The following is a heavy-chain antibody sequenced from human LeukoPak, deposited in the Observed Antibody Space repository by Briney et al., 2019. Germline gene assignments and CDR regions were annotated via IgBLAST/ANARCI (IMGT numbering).Heavy chain of an antibody. CDR3: ASLPGYSYGTGIDY. D-gene: IGHD5-18*01. Sequence: PSETLSLTCAVSGYSISSGYYRGWIRQPPGKGLEWIGSIYHSGSTYYNPSLKSRVTISVDTSKNQFSLKLSSVTAADTAVYYCASLPGYSYGTGIDYWGLGTLVTVSS. J-gene: IGHJ4*02. CDR2: IYHSGST. CDR1: GYSISSGYY. V-gene: IGHV4-38-2*01.